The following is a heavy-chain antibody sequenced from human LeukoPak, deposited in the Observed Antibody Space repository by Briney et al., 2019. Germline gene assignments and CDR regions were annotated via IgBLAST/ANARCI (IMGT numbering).Heavy chain of an antibody. J-gene: IGHJ2*01. CDR1: GGSISSYY. D-gene: IGHD3-3*01. V-gene: IGHV4-59*01. Sequence: SETLSLTCIVSGGSISSYYWSWIRQPPGKGLEWIGDIYYSGSTNYNPSLKSRVTISVDTSKNQFPLKLSSVTAADTAVYYCARTRFGVVSGNWYFDLWGRGTLVTVSS. CDR2: IYYSGST. CDR3: ARTRFGVVSGNWYFDL.